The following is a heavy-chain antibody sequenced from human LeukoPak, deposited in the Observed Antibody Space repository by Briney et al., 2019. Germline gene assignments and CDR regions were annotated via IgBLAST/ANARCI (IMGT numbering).Heavy chain of an antibody. Sequence: GRSLRLSCAASGFTFSSYGMHWVRQAPGKWLEQVAVIWYDGSNKYYADSVKGRFTISRDNSKNTLYLQMNSLRAEDTAVYYCALLYCSGGSCDSSLEHYYYGMDVWGQGTTVTVSS. CDR1: GFTFSSYG. J-gene: IGHJ6*02. D-gene: IGHD2-15*01. V-gene: IGHV3-33*01. CDR3: ALLYCSGGSCDSSLEHYYYGMDV. CDR2: IWYDGSNK.